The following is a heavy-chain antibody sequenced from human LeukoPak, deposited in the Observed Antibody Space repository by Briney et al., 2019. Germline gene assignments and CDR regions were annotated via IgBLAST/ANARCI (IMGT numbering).Heavy chain of an antibody. J-gene: IGHJ4*02. CDR1: GSSISSYY. D-gene: IGHD3-10*01. V-gene: IGHV4-59*01. Sequence: SETLSLTCTVSGSSISSYYWSWIRQPPGKGLEWIGYIYYSGSTNYNPSLKSRVTISVDTSKNQFSLKLSSVTAADTAVYYCARWGDYYGSGSFDYWGQGTLVTVSS. CDR2: IYYSGST. CDR3: ARWGDYYGSGSFDY.